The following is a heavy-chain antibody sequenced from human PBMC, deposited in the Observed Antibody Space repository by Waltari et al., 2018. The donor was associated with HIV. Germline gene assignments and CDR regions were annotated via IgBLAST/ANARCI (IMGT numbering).Heavy chain of an antibody. Sequence: EVGLVESGGGLIQPGGSLRLSCIVSGFTVRDTYMTWVRQAPGKGLEWVSVIEADDSTFYADSVKGRCIISRDYSKNTLYLQMSSLGADDAAVYFGARGSCSSGGGAFDIWGLGAKVSVSS. D-gene: IGHD2-15*01. J-gene: IGHJ3*02. CDR1: GFTVRDTY. V-gene: IGHV3-53*01. CDR2: IEADDST. CDR3: ARGSCSSGGGAFDI.